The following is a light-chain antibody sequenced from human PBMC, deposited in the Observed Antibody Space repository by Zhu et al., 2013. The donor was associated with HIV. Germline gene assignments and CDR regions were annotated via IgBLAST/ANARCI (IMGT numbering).Light chain of an antibody. J-gene: IGKJ1*01. Sequence: DIQMTQSPSTLSASVGDRVTITCRASQSISSWLAWYQQIPGKAPKGLIYKAFILESGVPSRFSGSGSGTEFTLTISSLQPDDFATYYCQQYYSYPWTFGQGTKVEIK. CDR2: KAF. CDR3: QQYYSYPWT. V-gene: IGKV1-5*03. CDR1: QSISSW.